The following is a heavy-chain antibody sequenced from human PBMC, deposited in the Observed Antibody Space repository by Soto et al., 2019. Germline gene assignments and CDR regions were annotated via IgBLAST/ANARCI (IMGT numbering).Heavy chain of an antibody. V-gene: IGHV4-59*10. Sequence: SETLSLTCAVYGGSISSYYWSWIRQPAGKGLEWIGRIYTSGSTNYNPSLKSRVTMSVDTSKNQFSLKLSSVTAADTAVYYCARSIAVAGTIDYWGQGTLVTVSS. CDR3: ARSIAVAGTIDY. CDR2: IYTSGST. CDR1: GGSISSYY. D-gene: IGHD6-19*01. J-gene: IGHJ4*02.